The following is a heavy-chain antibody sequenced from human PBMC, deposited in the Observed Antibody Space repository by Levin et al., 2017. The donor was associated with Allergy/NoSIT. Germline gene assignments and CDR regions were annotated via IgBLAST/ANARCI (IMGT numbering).Heavy chain of an antibody. CDR1: GFTFSLFA. V-gene: IGHV3-30*09. D-gene: IGHD3-10*01. J-gene: IGHJ4*02. CDR3: ARVFYASGGFSNAEIDY. Sequence: HPGGSLRLSCAASGFTFSLFAMHWVRQAPGKGLEWLSVMSYDGSNKYYADSVKGRFAISRDNSKSTLYLQINSLRTEDTAVYYCARVFYASGGFSNAEIDYWGQGTLVTVSS. CDR2: MSYDGSNK.